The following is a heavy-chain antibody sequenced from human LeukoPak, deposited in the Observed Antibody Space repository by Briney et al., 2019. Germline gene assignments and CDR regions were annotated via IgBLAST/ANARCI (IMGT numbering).Heavy chain of an antibody. CDR2: IYYSGST. Sequence: PSQTLSLTCTVSGGSISSGSYYWSWIRQPPGKGLEWIGYIYYSGSTNYNPSLKSRVTISVDTSKNQFSLKLSSVTAADTAVYYCAREGLKYNFDYWGQGTLVTVSS. J-gene: IGHJ4*02. CDR3: AREGLKYNFDY. D-gene: IGHD2/OR15-2a*01. CDR1: GGSISSGSYY. V-gene: IGHV4-61*01.